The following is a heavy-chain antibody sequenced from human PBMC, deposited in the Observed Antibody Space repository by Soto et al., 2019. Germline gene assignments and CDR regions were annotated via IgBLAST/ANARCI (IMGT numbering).Heavy chain of an antibody. Sequence: GGSLRLACAASGFTVSSNYMSWVRQAPGKGLEWVSVIYGGGSTYYSDSVKGRFSISRDNSKNTLYLQMNSLRAEDTAVYYCASGLLRYFDWYFDYWGQGTLVSVSS. J-gene: IGHJ4*02. V-gene: IGHV3-66*01. D-gene: IGHD3-9*01. CDR1: GFTVSSNY. CDR2: IYGGGST. CDR3: ASGLLRYFDWYFDY.